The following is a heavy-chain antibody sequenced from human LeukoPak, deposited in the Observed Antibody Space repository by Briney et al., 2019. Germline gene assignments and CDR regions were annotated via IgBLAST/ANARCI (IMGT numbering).Heavy chain of an antibody. CDR1: GFTVSTND. CDR3: AKAPVTTCSGAYCNPYDW. J-gene: IGHJ4*02. D-gene: IGHD2-15*01. Sequence: GGSLRLSCAASGFTVSTNDMSCVRQGAGEGLEWVSAISVSGNTYHADTVKGRFTISRDNSKNTLYFQLNRVAAEDAAVYYCAKAPVTTCSGAYCNPYDWWGQGRLVTVSS. CDR2: ISVSGNT. V-gene: IGHV3-23*01.